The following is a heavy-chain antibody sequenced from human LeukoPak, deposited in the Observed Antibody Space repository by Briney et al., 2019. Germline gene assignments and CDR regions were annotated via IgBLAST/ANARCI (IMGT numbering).Heavy chain of an antibody. CDR3: ARDRGPLRYFDWLKPGISYYYGMDV. V-gene: IGHV4-30-4*01. CDR2: IYYSGST. J-gene: IGHJ6*02. D-gene: IGHD3-9*01. CDR1: GGSISSGDYY. Sequence: SETLSLTCTVSGGSISSGDYYWSWIRQPPGKGLEWIGYIYYSGSTYYNPSLKGRVTISVDTSKNQFSLKLSSVTAADTAVYYCARDRGPLRYFDWLKPGISYYYGMDVWGQGTTVTVSS.